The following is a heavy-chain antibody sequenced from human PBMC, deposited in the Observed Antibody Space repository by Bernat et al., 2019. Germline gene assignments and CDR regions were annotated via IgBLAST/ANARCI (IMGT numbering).Heavy chain of an antibody. D-gene: IGHD2-2*01. CDR1: GYTFTNYF. J-gene: IGHJ4*02. Sequence: QVQLVQSGAEVKKPGASVKVSCKASGYTFTNYFMHWVRQAPGQGLEWMGIINPSGGSASYTQKFQGRVTMTRDTSTSTVYMELSSLRSEDTAVYYCALVCSISNCLIDYWGQGTLVTVST. CDR2: INPSGGSA. V-gene: IGHV1-46*03. CDR3: ALVCSISNCLIDY.